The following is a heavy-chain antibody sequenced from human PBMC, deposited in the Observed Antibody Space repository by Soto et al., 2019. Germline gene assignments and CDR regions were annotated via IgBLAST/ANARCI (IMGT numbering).Heavy chain of an antibody. CDR3: ARAPGMSAATSVDV. Sequence: SETLSLTCTVSGASISSGGYYWSWIRQHPGKGLEWIGYINYSGSTYYNPSLKSRVTISIDTSKNQFSLKLSSVTAANTAVFYCARAPGMSAATSVDVWGQGTTVTVSS. V-gene: IGHV4-31*03. CDR2: INYSGST. J-gene: IGHJ6*02. D-gene: IGHD2-2*01. CDR1: GASISSGGYY.